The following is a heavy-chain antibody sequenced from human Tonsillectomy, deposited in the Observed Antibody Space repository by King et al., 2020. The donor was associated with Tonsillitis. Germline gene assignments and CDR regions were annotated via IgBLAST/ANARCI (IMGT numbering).Heavy chain of an antibody. V-gene: IGHV4-30-4*01. Sequence: QLQESGPGLVKPSQTLSLTCTVSGGSISSGDYYWSWIRQPPGKGLEWIGYIYYSGSTYYNPSLKRLVTISVDTSKNQFTLKLTSVTAADTAVYYCASFMVRGVGFDYWGQGTLVTVSS. J-gene: IGHJ4*02. CDR2: IYYSGST. CDR1: GGSISSGDYY. D-gene: IGHD3-10*01. CDR3: ASFMVRGVGFDY.